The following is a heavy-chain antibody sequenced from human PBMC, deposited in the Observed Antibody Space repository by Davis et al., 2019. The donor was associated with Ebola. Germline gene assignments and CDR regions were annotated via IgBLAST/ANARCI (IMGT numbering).Heavy chain of an antibody. CDR1: GFTFSSYA. V-gene: IGHV3-23*01. CDR2: ISGSGGST. J-gene: IGHJ5*02. Sequence: GGSLRLSCAASGFTFSSYAMSWVRQAPGKGLEWVSAISGSGGSTYYADSVKGRFTIARDNSKNTLYLQMNSLRAEDTAVYYCAKDRSRFWDCSSTSCYTGGWFDPWGQGTLVTVSS. D-gene: IGHD2-2*02. CDR3: AKDRSRFWDCSSTSCYTGGWFDP.